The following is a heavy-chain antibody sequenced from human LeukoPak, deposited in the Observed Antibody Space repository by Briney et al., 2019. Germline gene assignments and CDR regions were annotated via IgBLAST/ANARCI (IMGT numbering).Heavy chain of an antibody. CDR3: ARGLPNYYGMDV. CDR2: ISYDGSNK. V-gene: IGHV3-30*03. J-gene: IGHJ6*02. Sequence: GGSLRLSCAASGFTFSSYAMSWVRQAPGKGLEWAAVISYDGSNKYYADSVKGRFTISRDNSKNTLYLQMNSLRTEDTAVYYCARGLPNYYGMDVWGQGTTVTVSS. CDR1: GFTFSSYA.